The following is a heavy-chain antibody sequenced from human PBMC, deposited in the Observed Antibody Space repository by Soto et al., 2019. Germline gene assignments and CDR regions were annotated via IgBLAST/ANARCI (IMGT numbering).Heavy chain of an antibody. J-gene: IGHJ4*02. V-gene: IGHV4-31*03. CDR2: IYYSGST. Sequence: SETLSLTCTVSGGSISSGRYYWSWIRQHPGKGLEWIGYIYYSGSTYYNPSLKSRVTISVDTSKNQFSLNLSSVTAADTAVYYCARVPCSGGSCYLDYWGQGTLVTVSS. D-gene: IGHD2-15*01. CDR1: GGSISSGRYY. CDR3: ARVPCSGGSCYLDY.